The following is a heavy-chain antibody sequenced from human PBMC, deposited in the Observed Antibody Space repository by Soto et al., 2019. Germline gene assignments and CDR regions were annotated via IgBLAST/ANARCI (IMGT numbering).Heavy chain of an antibody. J-gene: IGHJ6*02. CDR3: ARDFPRAGRDDYYYYYGMDV. D-gene: IGHD1-1*01. CDR2: INPNSGGT. CDR1: GYTFTGYY. Sequence: ASVKGSCKASGYTFTGYYMHWVRQAPGQGLEWMGWINPNSGGTNYAQKFQGWVTMTRDTSISTAYMELSRLRSDDTAVYYCARDFPRAGRDDYYYYYGMDVWGQGTTVTVSS. V-gene: IGHV1-2*04.